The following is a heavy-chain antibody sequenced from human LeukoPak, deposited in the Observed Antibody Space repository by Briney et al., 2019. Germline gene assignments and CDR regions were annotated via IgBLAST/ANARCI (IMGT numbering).Heavy chain of an antibody. CDR3: ARAYGDYFDYFDY. Sequence: ASVKVSCTAPGYTFTSYAMHWVRQAPGQRLEWMGWINAGNGNTKYSQKFQGRVTITRDTSASTAYMELSSLRSEDTAVYYCARAYGDYFDYFDYWGQGTLVTVSS. V-gene: IGHV1-3*01. J-gene: IGHJ4*02. CDR2: INAGNGNT. D-gene: IGHD4-17*01. CDR1: GYTFTSYA.